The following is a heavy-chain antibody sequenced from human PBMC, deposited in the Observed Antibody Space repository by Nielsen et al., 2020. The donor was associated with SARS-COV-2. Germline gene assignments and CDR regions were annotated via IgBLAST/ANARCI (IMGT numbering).Heavy chain of an antibody. Sequence: GESLKISCAASGFTFSSYSMNWVRQAPGKGLEWVSSISSSSSYIYYADSVKGRFTISRENAKNSLYLQMNSLRAGDTAVYYCARGHYYDSSGYLHYYYGMDVWGQGTTVTVSS. J-gene: IGHJ6*02. CDR1: GFTFSSYS. V-gene: IGHV3-21*01. CDR3: ARGHYYDSSGYLHYYYGMDV. D-gene: IGHD3-22*01. CDR2: ISSSSSYI.